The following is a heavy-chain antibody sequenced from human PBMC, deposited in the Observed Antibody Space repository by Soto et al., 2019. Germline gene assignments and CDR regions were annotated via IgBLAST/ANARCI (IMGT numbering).Heavy chain of an antibody. CDR1: GGSISSSSYY. CDR2: IYYSGST. V-gene: IGHV4-39*01. J-gene: IGHJ4*02. Sequence: SETLSLTCTVSGGSISSSSYYWGWIRQPPGKGLEWIGSIYYSGSTYYNQSLKNRVNISVDTSKNQFSMKLSSVTAADMAVYYCARLTYYYDSSGYYFDYWGQGTLVTVSS. CDR3: ARLTYYYDSSGYYFDY. D-gene: IGHD3-22*01.